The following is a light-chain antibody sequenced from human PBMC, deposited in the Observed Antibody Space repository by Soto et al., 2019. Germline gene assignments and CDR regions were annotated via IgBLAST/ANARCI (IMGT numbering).Light chain of an antibody. Sequence: DIQMTQSPSSLSASVGDRVTITCRASQSISTRLAWYQQKPGKAPNLLIYKASSLQTGVPSRFSGSGSGTEFTLTIAGLHPDDSATYYCQQYDSYSWALGQGTKVDIK. V-gene: IGKV1-5*03. CDR2: KAS. J-gene: IGKJ1*01. CDR3: QQYDSYSWA. CDR1: QSISTR.